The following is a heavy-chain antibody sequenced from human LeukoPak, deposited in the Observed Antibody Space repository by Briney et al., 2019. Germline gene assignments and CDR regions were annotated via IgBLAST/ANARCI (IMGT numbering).Heavy chain of an antibody. CDR3: ARYCGGDCYSSDR. Sequence: PGRSLRLSCAASGFTFSSYGMHWVRQAPGKGLEWLAVISYDGSNKYYADSVKGRFTISRDNSKNTLYLQMSSLRAEDTAVYYCARYCGGDCYSSDRWGQGTLVTVSS. V-gene: IGHV3-30*03. CDR1: GFTFSSYG. CDR2: ISYDGSNK. D-gene: IGHD2-21*02. J-gene: IGHJ4*02.